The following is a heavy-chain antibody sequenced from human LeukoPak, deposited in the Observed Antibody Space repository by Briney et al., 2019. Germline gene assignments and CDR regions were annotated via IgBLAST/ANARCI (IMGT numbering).Heavy chain of an antibody. J-gene: IGHJ4*02. CDR1: GGTFSSYA. CDR3: ARDEDLYSSGWYGVTAIDY. V-gene: IGHV1-69*04. CDR2: IIPILGIA. D-gene: IGHD6-19*01. Sequence: GSSVKVSCKASGGTFSSYAISWVRQAPGQGLEWMGRIIPILGIANYAQKFQGRVTITADKSTSTAYMELSSLRSEDTAVYYCARDEDLYSSGWYGVTAIDYWGQGTLVTVSS.